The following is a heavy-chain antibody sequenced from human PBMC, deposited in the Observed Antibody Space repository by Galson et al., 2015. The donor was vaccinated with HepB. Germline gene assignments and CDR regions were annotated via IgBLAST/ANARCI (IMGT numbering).Heavy chain of an antibody. CDR3: ASAKGAANWFDS. J-gene: IGHJ5*01. CDR1: GFTFSDYY. CDR2: ISSSSSYT. Sequence: SLRLSCAASGFTFSDYYMNWIRQAPGKGLEWVSSISSSSSYTNYADSVKGRFTIPRDNAQNSLYLQMNSLRVEDMAVYYCASAKGAANWFDSWGQGTLVTVSS. D-gene: IGHD6-13*01. V-gene: IGHV3-11*03.